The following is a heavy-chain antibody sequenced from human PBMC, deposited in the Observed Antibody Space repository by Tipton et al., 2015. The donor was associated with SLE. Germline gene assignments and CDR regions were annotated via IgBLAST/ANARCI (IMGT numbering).Heavy chain of an antibody. CDR1: GGSISSGSYY. CDR2: IYTSGST. D-gene: IGHD3-3*01. CDR3: ARWDDFGSDY. J-gene: IGHJ4*02. V-gene: IGHV4-61*02. Sequence: LRLSCTVSGGSISSGSYYWSWIRQPAGKGLEWIGRIYTSGSTNYNPSLKSRVTISVDTSKNQFSLKLSSVTAADTAVYYCARWDDFGSDYWGQGTLVTVSS.